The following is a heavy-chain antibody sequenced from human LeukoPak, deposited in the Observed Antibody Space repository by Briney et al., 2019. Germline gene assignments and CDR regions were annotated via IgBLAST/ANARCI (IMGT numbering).Heavy chain of an antibody. CDR2: INHSGST. J-gene: IGHJ4*02. CDR1: GGSFSGYY. V-gene: IGHV4-34*01. Sequence: PSETLSLTCAVYGGSFSGYYWSWIRQPPGKGLEWIGEINHSGSTKYNPSLKSRVTISVDTSKNQFSLKLSSVTAADTAVYYCARNDSVAGTTFDYWGRGTLVTVSS. D-gene: IGHD6-19*01. CDR3: ARNDSVAGTTFDY.